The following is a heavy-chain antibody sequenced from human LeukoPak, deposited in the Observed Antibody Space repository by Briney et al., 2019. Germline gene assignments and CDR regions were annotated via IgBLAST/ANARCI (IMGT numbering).Heavy chain of an antibody. Sequence: PSGGSLRLSCAASGFTFSSYEMNWVRQAPGKGLEWVSYISSSGSTIYYADSVKGRFTISRDNAKNSLYLQMNSLRAEDTAVYYCASDCSGGSCYSDVGDYWGQGTLVTVSS. CDR3: ASDCSGGSCYSDVGDY. CDR2: ISSSGSTI. J-gene: IGHJ4*02. V-gene: IGHV3-48*03. D-gene: IGHD2-15*01. CDR1: GFTFSSYE.